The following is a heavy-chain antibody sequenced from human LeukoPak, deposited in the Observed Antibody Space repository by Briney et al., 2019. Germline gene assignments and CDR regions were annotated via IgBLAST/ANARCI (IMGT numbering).Heavy chain of an antibody. CDR3: ARRYSSSWYENYYYYGMDV. CDR1: GGSFSGYY. D-gene: IGHD6-13*01. J-gene: IGHJ6*04. Sequence: SETLSLTCAVYGGSFSGYYWSWIRQPPGKGPEWIGEINHSGSTNYNPSLKSRVTISVDTSKNQFSLKLSSVTAADTAVYYCARRYSSSWYENYYYYGMDVWGKGTTVTVSS. CDR2: INHSGST. V-gene: IGHV4-34*01.